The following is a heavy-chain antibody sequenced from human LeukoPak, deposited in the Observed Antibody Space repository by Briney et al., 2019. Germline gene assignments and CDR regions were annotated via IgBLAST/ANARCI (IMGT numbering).Heavy chain of an antibody. Sequence: GGSLRLSCAASGFTFSSYAMHWVRQAPGKGLEWVAVIPYDGSNKYYADSVKGRFTISRDNSKNTLYLQMNSLRAEDTAVYYCASLITIFDAFDIWGQGTMVTVSS. CDR2: IPYDGSNK. V-gene: IGHV3-30*04. CDR3: ASLITIFDAFDI. CDR1: GFTFSSYA. J-gene: IGHJ3*02. D-gene: IGHD3-9*01.